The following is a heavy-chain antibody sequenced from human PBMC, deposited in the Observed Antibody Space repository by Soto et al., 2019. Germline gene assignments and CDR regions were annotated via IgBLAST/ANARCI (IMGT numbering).Heavy chain of an antibody. J-gene: IGHJ6*02. D-gene: IGHD1-1*01. Sequence: QVQLVQSGAEVKKPGASVKVSCKASGYTFTSYAMHWVRQAPGQRLEWMGWINAGNGNTKYSQKFQGRVTITRDTSANTAYMELSRLRSEDTAVYYCASFGYNWTDGLYYYGMDVWGQGTTVTVSS. V-gene: IGHV1-3*01. CDR2: INAGNGNT. CDR3: ASFGYNWTDGLYYYGMDV. CDR1: GYTFTSYA.